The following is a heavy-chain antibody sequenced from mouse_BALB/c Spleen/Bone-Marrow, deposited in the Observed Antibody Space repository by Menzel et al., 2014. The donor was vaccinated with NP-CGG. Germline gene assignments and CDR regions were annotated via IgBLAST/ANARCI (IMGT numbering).Heavy chain of an antibody. V-gene: IGHV1-76*01. CDR1: GYIFTSYW. Sequence: QVQLQQSGAELVRPGASVKLSCKTSGYIFTSYWIHWVIQRSGQGLEWIARIYPGSGSTYYNEKFEGKATLTADKSSSTAYMQLSSLKSEDSAVYFCASGVTTGWFVYWGQGTLVTVSA. CDR3: ASGVTTGWFVY. J-gene: IGHJ3*01. CDR2: IYPGSGST. D-gene: IGHD2-2*01.